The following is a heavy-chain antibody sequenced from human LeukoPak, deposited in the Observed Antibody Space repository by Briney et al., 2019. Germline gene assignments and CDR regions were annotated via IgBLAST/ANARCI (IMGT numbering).Heavy chain of an antibody. CDR1: GGSISSYSYY. Sequence: SETLSLTCTVSGGSISSYSYYWSWIRQPPGKGLEWIGYIYYSGSTNYNPSLKSRVTISVDTSKNQFSLKLTSVTAADTAVYYCARTTEGGYTYGYFYYYYMDVWGKGTTVTISS. CDR3: ARTTEGGYTYGYFYYYYMDV. D-gene: IGHD5-18*01. V-gene: IGHV4-61*01. J-gene: IGHJ6*03. CDR2: IYYSGST.